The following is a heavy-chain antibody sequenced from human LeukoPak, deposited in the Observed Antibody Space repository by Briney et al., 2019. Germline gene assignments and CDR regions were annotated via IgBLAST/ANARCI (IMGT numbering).Heavy chain of an antibody. CDR2: IRGSGRST. J-gene: IGHJ3*02. V-gene: IGHV3-23*01. D-gene: IGHD3-22*01. Sequence: PGGSLRLSCAASGFTFNSYAMSWVRQAPGKGLEWFSGIRGSGRSTYYADSVKGRFTISRDNSRNTLYLQLNSLRAEDTAVYYCAKDRLNYYDSSGYGHDAFDIWGQGTMVTVSS. CDR3: AKDRLNYYDSSGYGHDAFDI. CDR1: GFTFNSYA.